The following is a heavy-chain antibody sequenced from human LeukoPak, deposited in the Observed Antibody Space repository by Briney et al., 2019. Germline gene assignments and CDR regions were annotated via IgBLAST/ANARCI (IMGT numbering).Heavy chain of an antibody. CDR1: GFTFSNTW. CDR3: TTGRSY. CDR2: IMTKTAGGAT. V-gene: IGHV3-15*01. J-gene: IGHJ4*02. Sequence: GGSLRLSCVASGFTFSNTWMNWVRQAPGKGLEWVGRIMTKTAGGATDYAAPVKGRFTISRDDSKNTVYLQMNSLNTEDTAVYYWTTGRSYWGQGTLVTVSS.